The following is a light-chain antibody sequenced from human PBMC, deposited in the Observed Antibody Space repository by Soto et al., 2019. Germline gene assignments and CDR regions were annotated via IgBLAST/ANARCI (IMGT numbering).Light chain of an antibody. V-gene: IGKV3-20*01. CDR3: HQYGSSPIFT. CDR1: QSVSSSY. CDR2: GAS. Sequence: EIVLTQSPGTLSLSPGERATLSCRASQSVSSSYSAWYQQKPGQPPRLLIYGASSRATGIPDRFSGSGSGTDFTLTISRLEPEDFAVYYCHQYGSSPIFTFGPGPKVDIK. J-gene: IGKJ3*01.